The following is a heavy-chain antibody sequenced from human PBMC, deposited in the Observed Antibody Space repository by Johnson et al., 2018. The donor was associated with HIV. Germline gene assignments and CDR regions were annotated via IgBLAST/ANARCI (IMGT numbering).Heavy chain of an antibody. V-gene: IGHV3-66*01. CDR3: AREAVPRGLQSAFGGAFDI. Sequence: VQLVESGGGLVQPGGSLRLSCPASGFTVSSNYMSWVRQSPGKGLEWVSVIYSGGTTYYAASVKGRFTISRDNSKNTLYLQMNNLRAEDTAVYYCAREAVPRGLQSAFGGAFDIWGQGTMVTVAS. D-gene: IGHD3-3*02. J-gene: IGHJ3*02. CDR2: IYSGGTT. CDR1: GFTVSSNY.